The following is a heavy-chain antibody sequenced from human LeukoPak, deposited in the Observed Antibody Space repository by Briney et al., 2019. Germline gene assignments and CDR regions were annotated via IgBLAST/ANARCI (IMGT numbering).Heavy chain of an antibody. D-gene: IGHD3-16*02. CDR3: ARGGRDYVWGSYRYRY. V-gene: IGHV1-8*01. Sequence: GASVTVSCKASGYTFTSYDINWVRQATGQGLEWMGWMNPNSGNTGYAQKFQGRVTMTRNTSISTAYMELSSLRSEDTAVYYCARGGRDYVWGSYRYRYWGQGTLVTVSS. CDR2: MNPNSGNT. CDR1: GYTFTSYD. J-gene: IGHJ4*02.